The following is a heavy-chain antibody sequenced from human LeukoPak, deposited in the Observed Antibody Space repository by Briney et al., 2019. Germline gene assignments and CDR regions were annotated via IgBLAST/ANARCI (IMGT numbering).Heavy chain of an antibody. Sequence: PGGSLRLSCAASGFSFRNYGMHWVRQAPGKGLDWVAFIRYDGDNKYYADSVKGRFTISRDNSKNTLYLQMNSLRAEDTAVYYCAKSAYYYDSSVTAYAFDIWGQGTMVTVSS. CDR3: AKSAYYYDSSVTAYAFDI. D-gene: IGHD3-22*01. V-gene: IGHV3-30*02. CDR2: IRYDGDNK. J-gene: IGHJ3*02. CDR1: GFSFRNYG.